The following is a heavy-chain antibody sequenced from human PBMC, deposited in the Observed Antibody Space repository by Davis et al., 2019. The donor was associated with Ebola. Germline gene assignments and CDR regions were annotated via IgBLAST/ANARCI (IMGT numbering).Heavy chain of an antibody. V-gene: IGHV4-59*01. CDR3: ARDKSRPTVPKLMGPYYYYYGMDV. J-gene: IGHJ6*02. CDR2: IYYSGST. Sequence: PSETLSLTCTVSGGSISSYYWSWIRQPPGKGLEWIGYIYYSGSTNYNPSLKSRVTISVDTSKNQFSLKLSSVTAADTAVYYCARDKSRPTVPKLMGPYYYYYGMDVWGQGTTVTVSS. CDR1: GGSISSYY. D-gene: IGHD2-8*01.